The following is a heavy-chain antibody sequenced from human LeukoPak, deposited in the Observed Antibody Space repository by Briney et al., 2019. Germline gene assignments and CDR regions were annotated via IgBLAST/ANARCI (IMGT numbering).Heavy chain of an antibody. Sequence: SETLSLTCTVSGGSISSSNYYWGWIRQPPGKGLEWIGSIYYSGSTYYNPSLKSRVTISVDTSKNQFSLKLSSVTAADTAVYYCARHSNLYTSVWYGVDYCGQGTLVTVSS. CDR1: GGSISSSNYY. V-gene: IGHV4-39*01. CDR2: IYYSGST. D-gene: IGHD6-19*01. CDR3: ARHSNLYTSVWYGVDY. J-gene: IGHJ4*02.